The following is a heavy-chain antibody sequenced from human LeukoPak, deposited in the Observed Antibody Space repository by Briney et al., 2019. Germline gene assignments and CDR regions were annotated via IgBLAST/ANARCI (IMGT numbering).Heavy chain of an antibody. D-gene: IGHD3-10*01. V-gene: IGHV4-38-2*02. Sequence: SETLSLTCGVSDYSIISDYYWGWIRQPPGKGLEWIGCIYHSGSTYYNPSLKSRVTISVDTSKNQFSLKLTSVTAADTAVYYCAREGTSGTNWFDPWGQGTLVTVSS. J-gene: IGHJ5*02. CDR2: IYHSGST. CDR3: AREGTSGTNWFDP. CDR1: DYSIISDYY.